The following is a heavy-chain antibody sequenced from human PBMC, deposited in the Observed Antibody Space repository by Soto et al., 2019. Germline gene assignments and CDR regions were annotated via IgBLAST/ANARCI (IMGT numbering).Heavy chain of an antibody. D-gene: IGHD2-2*02. V-gene: IGHV4-34*01. Sequence: PSETLSLTCAVYGGSFSGYYWSWIRQPPGKGLEWIGEINHSGSTNYNPSLKSRVTISVDTSKNQFSLKLSSVTAADTAVYYCARKGPATAIPQNSYYYGMDVWGQGTTVTVPS. J-gene: IGHJ6*02. CDR3: ARKGPATAIPQNSYYYGMDV. CDR2: INHSGST. CDR1: GGSFSGYY.